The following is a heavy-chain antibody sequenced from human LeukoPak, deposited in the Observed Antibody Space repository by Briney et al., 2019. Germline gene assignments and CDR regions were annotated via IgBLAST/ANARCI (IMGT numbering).Heavy chain of an antibody. CDR3: AKVGGPFSSSSRFDC. Sequence: SQTLSLTCVISGDSVSSKSATWNWIRQSPSRGLEWLGRTYYRSKWYNDYAVSVKSRITINPDTSKNQFSLQLNSVTPEDTAVYYCAKVGGPFSSSSRFDCWGQGTLVTVSS. J-gene: IGHJ4*02. CDR1: GDSVSSKSAT. CDR2: TYYRSKWYN. D-gene: IGHD6-6*01. V-gene: IGHV6-1*01.